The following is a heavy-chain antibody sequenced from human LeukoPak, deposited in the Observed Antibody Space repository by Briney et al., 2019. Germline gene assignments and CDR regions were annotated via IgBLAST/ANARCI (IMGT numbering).Heavy chain of an antibody. D-gene: IGHD3-3*01. CDR2: IQSKTDGGAT. Sequence: ETLSLTCTVSGGSISSSNWWSWVRQAPGKGLEWLGRIQSKTDGGATDYAAAVKGGFTISRDDSKTTLFLQMNSLETEDTAVYYCSTGGDIIQVDQQVPFDYWGQGVMVTVSS. CDR1: GGSISSSNW. V-gene: IGHV3-15*01. J-gene: IGHJ4*02. CDR3: STGGDIIQVDQQVPFDY.